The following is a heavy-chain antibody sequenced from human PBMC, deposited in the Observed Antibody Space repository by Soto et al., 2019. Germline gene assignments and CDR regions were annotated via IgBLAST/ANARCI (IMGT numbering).Heavy chain of an antibody. V-gene: IGHV2-5*02. CDR2: IYWDDEK. Sequence: QITLKESGPTLVKPTQTLTLTCTFSGFSLTTTGLGVDWIRQPPGKALEWLALIYWDDEKRYSPPLKSRLTITKDTSKNQVVLTMTDMDPVDTATYYCAHRPSHFSPIDYEVWGQGTMVTVSA. D-gene: IGHD3-16*01. CDR1: GFSLTTTGLG. CDR3: AHRPSHFSPIDYEV. J-gene: IGHJ3*01.